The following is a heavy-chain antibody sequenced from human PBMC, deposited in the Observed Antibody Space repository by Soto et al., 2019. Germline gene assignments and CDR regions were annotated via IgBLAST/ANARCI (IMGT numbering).Heavy chain of an antibody. D-gene: IGHD6-19*01. J-gene: IGHJ3*02. V-gene: IGHV3-11*01. CDR2: ISSSGSTI. CDR1: GFTFSDYY. Sequence: GGSLRLSCAASGFTFSDYYMSWIRQAPGKGLEWVSYISSSGSTIYYADSVKGRFTISRDNAKNSLYLQMNSLRAEDTAVYCCARDRIAVAGTRGFDAFDIWGQGTMVTVSS. CDR3: ARDRIAVAGTRGFDAFDI.